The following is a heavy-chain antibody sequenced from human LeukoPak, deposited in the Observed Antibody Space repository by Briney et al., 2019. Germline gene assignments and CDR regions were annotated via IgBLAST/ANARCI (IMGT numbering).Heavy chain of an antibody. CDR3: ARHNFWSGYTIDY. V-gene: IGHV4-39*01. D-gene: IGHD3-3*01. CDR2: IYYSGST. Sequence: SETLSLTCTVSGGSISSSSYYWGWIRQPPGKGLEWIGNIYYSGSTYYNPSLKSRVTISVDTSKNKFSLKLSSVTAADTAVYYCARHNFWSGYTIDYWGQGTLVTVSS. J-gene: IGHJ4*02. CDR1: GGSISSSSYY.